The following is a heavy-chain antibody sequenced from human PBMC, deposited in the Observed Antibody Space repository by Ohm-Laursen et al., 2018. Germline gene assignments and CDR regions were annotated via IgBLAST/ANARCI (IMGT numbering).Heavy chain of an antibody. CDR2: IYYSGST. Sequence: GTLSLTCTVSGGSISRYYWSWIRQPPGKGLEWIGYIYYSGSTNYNPSLKSRVTISVDTSKNQFSLKLSSVTAADTAVYYCARALGGYPISYYYGMDVWGQGTTVTVSS. CDR3: ARALGGYPISYYYGMDV. D-gene: IGHD7-27*01. J-gene: IGHJ6*02. V-gene: IGHV4-59*01. CDR1: GGSISRYY.